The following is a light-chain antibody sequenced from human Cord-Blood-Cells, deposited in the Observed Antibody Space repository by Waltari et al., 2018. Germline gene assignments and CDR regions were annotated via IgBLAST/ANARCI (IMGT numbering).Light chain of an antibody. CDR2: DVS. V-gene: IGLV2-11*01. Sequence: QSALTQPRSVSGSPGQSVTISCTGTSSDVGGYHYVPWYQQHPGKAPQLMIYDVSKRPSGVPDRFSGSKSGNTASLTISGLQAVDEADYYCCSYAGSYTWVFGGGTKLTVL. CDR3: CSYAGSYTWV. J-gene: IGLJ3*02. CDR1: SSDVGGYHY.